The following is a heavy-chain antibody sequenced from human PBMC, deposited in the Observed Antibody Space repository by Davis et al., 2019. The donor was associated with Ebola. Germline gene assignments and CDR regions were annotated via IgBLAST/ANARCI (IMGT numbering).Heavy chain of an antibody. J-gene: IGHJ6*04. D-gene: IGHD3-10*01. CDR1: GFTFSRYW. CDR3: IRDPAGHGMDV. Sequence: GESLKISCAASGFTFSRYWMHWVRQAPGKGLVWVSRINSDGSRTNYADSVKGRFTISRDNAKNTVYLQMNSLRAGDTAVYYCIRDPAGHGMDVWGKGTTVIVSS. V-gene: IGHV3-74*01. CDR2: INSDGSRT.